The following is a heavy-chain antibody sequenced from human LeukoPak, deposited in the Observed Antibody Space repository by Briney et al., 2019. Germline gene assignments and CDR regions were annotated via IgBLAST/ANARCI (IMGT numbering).Heavy chain of an antibody. CDR3: ARDRGRRYYYDSSGYLDY. CDR2: ISSSSSYI. D-gene: IGHD3-22*01. CDR1: GFTFSSYS. V-gene: IGHV3-21*01. J-gene: IGHJ4*02. Sequence: GGSLRLSRAASGFTFSSYSMNWVRQAPGKGLEWVSSISSSSSYIYYADSVKGRFTISRDNAKNSLYLQMNSLRAEDTAVYYCARDRGRRYYYDSSGYLDYWGQGTLVTVSS.